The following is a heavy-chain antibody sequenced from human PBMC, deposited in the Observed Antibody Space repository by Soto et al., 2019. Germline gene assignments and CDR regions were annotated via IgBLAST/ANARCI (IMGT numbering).Heavy chain of an antibody. CDR3: AGVADWCGGDCFRFDP. CDR2: SDYSGST. D-gene: IGHD2-21*02. Sequence: QVQLQESGPGLVKPSQTLSLTCTVSGGSISSGGYYWSWIRQHPGKGLEWIGYSDYSGSTYYNPSTKSRLTISVDTTKNQFSLKLSSVTAADTAVYYCAGVADWCGGDCFRFDPWGQGTLVTVSS. V-gene: IGHV4-31*03. J-gene: IGHJ5*02. CDR1: GGSISSGGYY.